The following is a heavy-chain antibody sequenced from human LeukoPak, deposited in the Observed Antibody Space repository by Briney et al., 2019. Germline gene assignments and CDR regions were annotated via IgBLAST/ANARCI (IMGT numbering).Heavy chain of an antibody. CDR2: ISGSTNYI. J-gene: IGHJ4*02. Sequence: PGGSLRLSCVDSGFTFSTYTMNWVRQAPGKGLEWVSSISGSTNYIYFADSVKGRFTISRDNAKNSLYLQMNSLRAEDTAVYYCARTYYYGSGSNDYWGQGTLVTVSS. D-gene: IGHD3-10*01. CDR1: GFTFSTYT. CDR3: ARTYYYGSGSNDY. V-gene: IGHV3-21*01.